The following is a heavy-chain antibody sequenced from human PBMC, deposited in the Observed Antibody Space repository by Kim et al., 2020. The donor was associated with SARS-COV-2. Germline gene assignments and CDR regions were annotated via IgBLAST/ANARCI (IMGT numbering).Heavy chain of an antibody. J-gene: IGHJ5*02. CDR2: ISYDGSNK. V-gene: IGHV3-30*18. CDR1: GFTFSSYG. Sequence: GGSLRLSCAASGFTFSSYGMHWVRQAPGKGLEWVAVISYDGSNKYYADSVKGRFTISRDNSKNTLYLQMNSLRAEDTAVYYCAKDWVAVAGPWFDPWGQG. CDR3: AKDWVAVAGPWFDP. D-gene: IGHD6-19*01.